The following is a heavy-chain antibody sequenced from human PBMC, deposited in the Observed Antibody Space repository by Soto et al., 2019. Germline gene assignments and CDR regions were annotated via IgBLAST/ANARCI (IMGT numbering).Heavy chain of an antibody. V-gene: IGHV3-30*18. J-gene: IGHJ4*02. Sequence: LRLSCAASGFTFNIYGMHWVRQAPDKGLEWVALISYDGSNQYYADSAKGRFTISRDNSKNTLFLQMNSLRADDTAEYYCAKDQASGQGSFDSWGQGTLVTVSS. CDR2: ISYDGSNQ. CDR3: AKDQASGQGSFDS. CDR1: GFTFNIYG.